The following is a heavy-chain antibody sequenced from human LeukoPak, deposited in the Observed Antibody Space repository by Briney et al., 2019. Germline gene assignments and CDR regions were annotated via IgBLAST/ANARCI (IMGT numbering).Heavy chain of an antibody. D-gene: IGHD3-16*01. CDR3: ARHGSWGAPFDY. J-gene: IGHJ4*02. CDR2: TYYSGST. Sequence: SETLSLTCTVSAGSISSNYWSWIRQPPGKGLEWIGYTYYSGSTNYNPSLKSRVTISVDTSKSQFSLKLSSVTAADTAVYYCARHGSWGAPFDYWGQGTLVTVSS. V-gene: IGHV4-59*08. CDR1: AGSISSNY.